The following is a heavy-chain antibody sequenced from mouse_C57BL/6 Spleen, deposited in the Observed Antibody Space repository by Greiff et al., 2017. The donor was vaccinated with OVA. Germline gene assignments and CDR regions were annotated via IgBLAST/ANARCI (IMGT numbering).Heavy chain of an antibody. V-gene: IGHV1-18*01. Sequence: VHVKQSGPELVKPGASVKIPCKASGYTFTDYNMDWVKQSHGKSLEWIGDINPNNGGTNYNQKFKGKATLTVDKSSSTAYMELRSLTSEDTAVYYCARKGGWLLHHYAMDYWGQGTSVTVSS. CDR3: ARKGGWLLHHYAMDY. CDR1: GYTFTDYN. CDR2: INPNNGGT. J-gene: IGHJ4*01. D-gene: IGHD2-3*01.